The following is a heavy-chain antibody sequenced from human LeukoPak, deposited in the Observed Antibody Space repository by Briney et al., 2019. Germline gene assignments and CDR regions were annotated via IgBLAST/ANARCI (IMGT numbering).Heavy chain of an antibody. CDR1: GFTVDDYA. V-gene: IGHV3-9*01. CDR2: ISWNSGSI. J-gene: IGHJ6*02. CDR3: ATGDIRSTRRYYYGMDV. Sequence: GGSLRLSCAASGFTVDDYAMHWVRQAPGKGLEWVSGISWNSGSIGYADSVKGRFTISRDNAKNSLYLQMNSLRAEDTALYYCATGDIRSTRRYYYGMDVWGQGTTVTVSS. D-gene: IGHD2-2*01.